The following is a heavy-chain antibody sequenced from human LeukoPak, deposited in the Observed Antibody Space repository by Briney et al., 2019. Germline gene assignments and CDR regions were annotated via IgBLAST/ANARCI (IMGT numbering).Heavy chain of an antibody. V-gene: IGHV3-30*18. CDR2: ISYDGKNK. Sequence: PGGSLTLSCAASGFIFGTYAMHWVRQAPGKGLEWVAVISYDGKNKYYADSVMGRLTITRENSKNTLYLQMNRLRSEDTAVYYCAKGLFDFWSGYDHYYYGMDVWGQGTTVTVSS. CDR3: AKGLFDFWSGYDHYYYGMDV. CDR1: GFIFGTYA. D-gene: IGHD3-3*01. J-gene: IGHJ6*02.